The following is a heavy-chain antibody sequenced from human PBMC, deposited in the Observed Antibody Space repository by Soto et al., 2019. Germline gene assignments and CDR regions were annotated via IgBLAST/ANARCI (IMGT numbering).Heavy chain of an antibody. J-gene: IGHJ4*02. CDR1: GYTFTSYA. V-gene: IGHV1-3*01. D-gene: IGHD3-10*01. CDR3: ARDLGFGLSDY. CDR2: INAGNGNT. Sequence: ASVKVSCKASGYTFTSYAMHWVRQAPGQRLEWMGWINAGNGNTKYSQKFQGRVTITRDTSASTAYMELSGLRSEDTAVYSCARDLGFGLSDYWGXGALVTVSS.